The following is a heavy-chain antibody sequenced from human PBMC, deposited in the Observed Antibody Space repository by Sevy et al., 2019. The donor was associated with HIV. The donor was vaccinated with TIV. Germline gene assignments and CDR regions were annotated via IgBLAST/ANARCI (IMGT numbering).Heavy chain of an antibody. V-gene: IGHV3-23*01. J-gene: IGHJ4*02. D-gene: IGHD2-15*01. CDR3: AKAKTVAAGFDY. CDR2: ISGSGDST. CDR1: AFSFNTYA. Sequence: GGSLRLSCAASAFSFNTYAMSWVRRAPGKGLEWVSTISGSGDSTFYSDSVKGRFTISRDNSKSTLYLQMNSLRAEDTAVYYCAKAKTVAAGFDYWGQGTLVTVSS.